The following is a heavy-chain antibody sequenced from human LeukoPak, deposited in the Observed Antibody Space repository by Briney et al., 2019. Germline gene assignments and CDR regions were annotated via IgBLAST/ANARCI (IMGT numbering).Heavy chain of an antibody. J-gene: IGHJ4*02. Sequence: GGSLRLSCAASGFTFSSYNMNWVRQAPGKGLEWVSSISSSSNYIYYADSVKGRFTISRDNSKNTLYLQMNSLRAEDTAVYYCAKDKGWELQGAFDYWGQGTLVTVSS. V-gene: IGHV3-21*04. D-gene: IGHD1-26*01. CDR3: AKDKGWELQGAFDY. CDR1: GFTFSSYN. CDR2: ISSSSNYI.